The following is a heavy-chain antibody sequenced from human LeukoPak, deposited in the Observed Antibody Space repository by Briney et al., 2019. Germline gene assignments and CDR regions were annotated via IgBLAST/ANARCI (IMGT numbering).Heavy chain of an antibody. CDR2: IYYSGST. CDR1: GGSISSSNW. J-gene: IGHJ6*03. D-gene: IGHD3-3*01. V-gene: IGHV4-4*02. CDR3: ARGVKGVTIFGVVAYYYMDV. Sequence: SETLSLTCAVSGGSISSSNWWSWVRQPPGKGLEWIGYIYYSGSTNYNPSLKSRVTISVDTSKNQFSLKLSSVTAADTAVYYCARGVKGVTIFGVVAYYYMDVWGKGTTVTVSS.